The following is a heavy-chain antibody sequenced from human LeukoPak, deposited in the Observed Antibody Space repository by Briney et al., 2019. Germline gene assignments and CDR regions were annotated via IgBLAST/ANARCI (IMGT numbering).Heavy chain of an antibody. CDR1: GFTFSSYS. Sequence: KPGGSLQLSCAASGFTFSSYSMNWGRQAPGKGLEWVASISSSSSYIYYADSVKGRFTISRDNAKNSLYLQMNSLRAEDTAVYYCARAYRYYYDSSGYYYTNAFDIWGQGTMVTVSS. V-gene: IGHV3-21*01. J-gene: IGHJ3*02. D-gene: IGHD3-22*01. CDR3: ARAYRYYYDSSGYYYTNAFDI. CDR2: ISSSSSYI.